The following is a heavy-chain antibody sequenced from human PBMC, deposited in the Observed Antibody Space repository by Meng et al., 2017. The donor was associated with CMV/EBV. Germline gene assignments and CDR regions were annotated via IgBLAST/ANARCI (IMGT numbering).Heavy chain of an antibody. CDR2: INWNGGST. CDR1: GFTFDDYG. V-gene: IGHV3-20*04. D-gene: IGHD6-19*01. CDR3: AKHNRSDWSHFDY. J-gene: IGHJ4*02. Sequence: GGSLRLSCAASGFTFDDYGMSWVRQAPRKGLEWVSGINWNGGSTGYADSVKGRFTISRDSAKNSLYLQMNSLRAEDTAWYYCAKHNRSDWSHFDYWGQGTLVTVSS.